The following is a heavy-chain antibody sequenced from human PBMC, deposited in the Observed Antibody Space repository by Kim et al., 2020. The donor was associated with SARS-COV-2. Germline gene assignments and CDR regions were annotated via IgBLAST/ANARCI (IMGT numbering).Heavy chain of an antibody. V-gene: IGHV1-69*13. J-gene: IGHJ6*02. Sequence: SVKVSCKASGGTFSSYAIIWVRQAPGQGLEWMGGIIPIFGTANYAQKFQGRVTITADESTSTAYMELSSLRSEDTAVYYCARGEVEGGNPLYYYGMDVWGQGTTVTVSS. CDR3: ARGEVEGGNPLYYYGMDV. CDR1: GGTFSSYA. D-gene: IGHD3-16*01. CDR2: IIPIFGTA.